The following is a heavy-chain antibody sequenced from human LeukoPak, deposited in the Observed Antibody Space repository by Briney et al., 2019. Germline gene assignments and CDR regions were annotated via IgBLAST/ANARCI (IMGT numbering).Heavy chain of an antibody. Sequence: SETLSLTCSVSGVSITSNYWSWIRQPPGKGLEWLGYTHHSGTTSYNPSLKSRSTMSLDTSNNQFSLKLSSVTAADTAVYYCARSSGHSYGDFDYWGQGNLVTVSS. CDR2: THHSGTT. D-gene: IGHD5-18*01. V-gene: IGHV4-59*01. CDR1: GVSITSNY. CDR3: ARSSGHSYGDFDY. J-gene: IGHJ4*02.